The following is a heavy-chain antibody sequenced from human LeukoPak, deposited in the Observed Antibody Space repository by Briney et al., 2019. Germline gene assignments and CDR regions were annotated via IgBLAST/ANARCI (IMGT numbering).Heavy chain of an antibody. D-gene: IGHD5/OR15-5a*01. Sequence: GGSLRLSCTASGFTSDDYGMHWVRQAPGKGLEWVSGISWNSGDIGYADSVRGRFTVSRDNAKNSLYLQMNSLRVEDTALYYCAKAYSTRLYNVDHWGQGTLVTVSS. V-gene: IGHV3-9*02. CDR3: AKAYSTRLYNVDH. CDR2: ISWNSGDI. J-gene: IGHJ4*02. CDR1: GFTSDDYG.